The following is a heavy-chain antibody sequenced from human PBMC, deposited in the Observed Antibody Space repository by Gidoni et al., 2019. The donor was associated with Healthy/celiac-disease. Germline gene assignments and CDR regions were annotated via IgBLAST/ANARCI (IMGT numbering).Heavy chain of an antibody. CDR1: GFPFSSDA. V-gene: IGHV3-23*01. D-gene: IGHD6-19*01. CDR2: ISGSGGST. Sequence: EVQLLESGGGLVQPGGSLRLSCAASGFPFSSDAMSWVRQAPGKGLEWVSAISGSGGSTYYADSVKCRFTISRDNSKNTLYLQMNSLRAEDTAVYYCAKTRGSGWYKAFDIWGQGTMVTVSS. J-gene: IGHJ3*02. CDR3: AKTRGSGWYKAFDI.